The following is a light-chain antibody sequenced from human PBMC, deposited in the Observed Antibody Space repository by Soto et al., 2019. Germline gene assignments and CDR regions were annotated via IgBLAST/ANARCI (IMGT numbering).Light chain of an antibody. CDR2: GAS. J-gene: IGKJ5*01. Sequence: EIVMTQSPATLSVSPGARATLSCRASQSISSNFGWYQQRPGRAPRLLIYGASTRATGIPARFSGSGSGTEFTLTISRLQSEDFAVYYWQQYNTWRSITFGQGTRLESK. CDR1: QSISSN. V-gene: IGKV3-15*01. CDR3: QQYNTWRSIT.